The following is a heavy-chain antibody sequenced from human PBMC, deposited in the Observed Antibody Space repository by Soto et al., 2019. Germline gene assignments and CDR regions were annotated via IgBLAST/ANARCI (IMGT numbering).Heavy chain of an antibody. V-gene: IGHV1-69*02. Sequence: SVKVSCKASGGTFSSYTISWVRQAPGQGLEWMGRIIPILGIANYAQKFQGRVTITADKSTSTAYMELSSLRSEDTAVYYCARGQYDILTGSLYYYYYMDVWGKGTTVTVSS. CDR3: ARGQYDILTGSLYYYYYMDV. CDR1: GGTFSSYT. CDR2: IIPILGIA. J-gene: IGHJ6*03. D-gene: IGHD3-9*01.